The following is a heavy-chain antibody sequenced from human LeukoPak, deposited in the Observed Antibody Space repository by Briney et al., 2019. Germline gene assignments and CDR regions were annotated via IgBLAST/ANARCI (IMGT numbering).Heavy chain of an antibody. J-gene: IGHJ4*02. CDR2: INPNSGGT. CDR1: GYTFTGYY. CDR3: VIRYYYGSGSYYSVYYFDY. V-gene: IGHV1-2*02. D-gene: IGHD3-10*01. Sequence: ASVKVSCKASGYTFTGYYMHWVRQAPGQGLEWMGWINPNSGGTNYAQKFQGRVTMTRDTSISTAYMELSRLRSDDTAVYYCVIRYYYGSGSYYSVYYFDYWGQGTLVTVSS.